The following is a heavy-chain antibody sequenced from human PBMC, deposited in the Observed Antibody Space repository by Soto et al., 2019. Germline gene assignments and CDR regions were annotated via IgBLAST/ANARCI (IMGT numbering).Heavy chain of an antibody. Sequence: GGSMRLSCAASILTFSDYYMNWIRQAPGKGLEWVSYISSSSTHTNYADSVKGRFTISRDNSKNTLYLQMSSLRPEDTAVYYCVKDHGTAMIRGGLDSWGQGALVTVSS. D-gene: IGHD3-10*01. CDR1: ILTFSDYY. CDR2: ISSSSTHT. CDR3: VKDHGTAMIRGGLDS. V-gene: IGHV3-11*06. J-gene: IGHJ4*02.